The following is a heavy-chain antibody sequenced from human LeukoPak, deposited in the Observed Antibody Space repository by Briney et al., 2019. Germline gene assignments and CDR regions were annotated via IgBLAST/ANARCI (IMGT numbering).Heavy chain of an antibody. D-gene: IGHD3-22*01. CDR1: GFTFSSYP. CDR2: ISGSSGII. CDR3: ARGYTCYESSGQVPFAW. J-gene: IGHJ4*02. Sequence: PGGSLRLSCAASGFTFSSYPLNWVRQAPGKGLEWVSYISGSSGIINYADSVRSRFTISRDNAKNSLYLQMNSLRAEDTAVYYCARGYTCYESSGQVPFAWWSQASLVTVS. V-gene: IGHV3-48*01.